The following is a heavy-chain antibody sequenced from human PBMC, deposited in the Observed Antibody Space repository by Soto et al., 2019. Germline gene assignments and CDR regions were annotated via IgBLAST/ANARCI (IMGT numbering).Heavy chain of an antibody. CDR2: IYYSGST. Sequence: ETLSLTCTVSGGSISSYYWSWIRQPPGKGLEWIGYIYYSGSTNYNPSLKSRVTISVDTSKNQFSLKLSSVTAADTAVYYCARTHYGLYDYWGQGTLVTVSS. CDR3: ARTHYGLYDY. J-gene: IGHJ4*02. CDR1: GGSISSYY. D-gene: IGHD3-16*01. V-gene: IGHV4-59*01.